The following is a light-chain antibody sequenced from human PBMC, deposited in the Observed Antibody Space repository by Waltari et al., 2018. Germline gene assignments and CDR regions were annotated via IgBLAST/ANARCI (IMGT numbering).Light chain of an antibody. CDR2: GAS. J-gene: IGKJ2*01. V-gene: IGKV1-27*01. CDR3: QRYPNAPYT. Sequence: DMQMTQSPLSLSASVGDKVTITCRASQTVASYLAWYQQKPGKPPKVVIYGASILPSGVPSRFSGSGSVTDFTLTINGLQPEDVGTYYCQRYPNAPYTFGPGTKVEIK. CDR1: QTVASY.